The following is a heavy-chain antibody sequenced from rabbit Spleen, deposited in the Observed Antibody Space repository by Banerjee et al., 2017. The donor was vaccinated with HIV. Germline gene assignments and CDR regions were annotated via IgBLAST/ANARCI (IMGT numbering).Heavy chain of an antibody. CDR3: VRDLAGYVGFGYASYLDL. V-gene: IGHV1S40*01. CDR2: IYAGSSGTA. Sequence: QSLEESGGGLVKPGASLTLTCKASGFSFSSGYDMCWVRQAPGKGLEWIACIYAGSSGTAYYATWAKGRFTISKTSSTVTLQMTSLTAADTATYFCVRDLAGYVGFGYASYLDLWGQGTLVTVS. CDR1: GFSFSSGYD. J-gene: IGHJ6*01. D-gene: IGHD6-1*01.